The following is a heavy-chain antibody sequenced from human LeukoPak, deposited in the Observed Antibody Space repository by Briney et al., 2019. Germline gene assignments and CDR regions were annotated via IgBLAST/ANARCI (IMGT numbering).Heavy chain of an antibody. D-gene: IGHD2-15*01. V-gene: IGHV3-23*01. J-gene: IGHJ4*02. Sequence: PGGSLRLSCAASGFTFSNYAMSWVRQAPGKGLEWVSAISGSGGSTYYADSVKGRFTVSRDNSKNTLNLQMNSLRAEDTAVYYCAKGGSCYRYWGQGTLVTVSS. CDR3: AKGGSCYRY. CDR2: ISGSGGST. CDR1: GFTFSNYA.